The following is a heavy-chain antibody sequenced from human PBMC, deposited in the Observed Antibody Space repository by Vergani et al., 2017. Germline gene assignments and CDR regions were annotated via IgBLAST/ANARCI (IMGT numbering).Heavy chain of an antibody. CDR1: GYTFTSYG. Sequence: QVQLVQSGAEVKKPGASVKVSCKASGYTFTSYGISWVRQAPGQGLEWMGWISAYNGNPNYAQKLQGRVTMTTDTSTSTAYMELRSLRSDDTAVYYCARDPDIVVVPAAPYYYYYYCMDVWGQGTTVTVSS. V-gene: IGHV1-18*04. J-gene: IGHJ6*02. CDR2: ISAYNGNP. CDR3: ARDPDIVVVPAAPYYYYYYCMDV. D-gene: IGHD2-2*01.